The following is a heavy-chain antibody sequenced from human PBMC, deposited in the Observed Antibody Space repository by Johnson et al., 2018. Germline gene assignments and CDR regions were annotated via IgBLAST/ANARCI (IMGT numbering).Heavy chain of an antibody. V-gene: IGHV3-33*01. Sequence: QVQLVQSGGVVVQPGRSLRLSCAASGFTFSSYGMHWVRQAPGKGLEWVAVIWYDGSIKYYADSVKGRFTTSRDNSKNTRYLQRNSLRAEEAAVYYCASPMYSRAAFDSGGQGTMVTVSS. CDR2: IWYDGSIK. CDR1: GFTFSSYG. J-gene: IGHJ3*02. CDR3: ASPMYSRAAFDS. D-gene: IGHD6-13*01.